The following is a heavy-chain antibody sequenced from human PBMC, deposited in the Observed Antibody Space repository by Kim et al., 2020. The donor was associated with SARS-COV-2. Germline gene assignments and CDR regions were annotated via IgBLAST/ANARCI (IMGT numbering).Heavy chain of an antibody. V-gene: IGHV3-30*18. Sequence: GGSLRLSCAASGFTFSSYGMHWVRQAPGKGLEWVAVISYDGSNKYYADSVKGRFTISRDNSKNTLYLQMNNLRTEDTAVEYCAKDPESAIVYYYYMDVRGKGTKVTVSS. D-gene: IGHD2-2*02. CDR3: AKDPESAIVYYYYMDV. J-gene: IGHJ6*03. CDR1: GFTFSSYG. CDR2: ISYDGSNK.